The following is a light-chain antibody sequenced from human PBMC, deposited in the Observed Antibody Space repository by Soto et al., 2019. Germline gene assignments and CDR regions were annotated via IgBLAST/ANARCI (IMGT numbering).Light chain of an antibody. CDR3: QHYNNLWG. V-gene: IGKV3-15*01. CDR1: QSVRSN. J-gene: IGKJ4*01. Sequence: EIVMTQSPATLSVSAGESVTLSCRASQSVRSNLAWYQQKPGQVPRVLIYGASTRAIGIPDRFSGSGSGTEFTLTISSLQSEDFAVYYCQHYNNLWGFGGGTKVEIK. CDR2: GAS.